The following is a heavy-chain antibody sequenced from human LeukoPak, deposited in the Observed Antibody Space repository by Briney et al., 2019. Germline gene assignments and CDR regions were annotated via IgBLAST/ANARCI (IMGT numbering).Heavy chain of an antibody. CDR1: GFTLSSHA. Sequence: PGGSLRLSCAVSGFTLSSHAMSWVRQAPGKGLEWVSGIRGSGGVTYYADTVKGRFTISRDNSKNTLNLQMNSLRADDTAVYYCAKEPDSSGYFGYWGQGTLVTVSS. V-gene: IGHV3-23*01. D-gene: IGHD3-22*01. J-gene: IGHJ4*02. CDR2: IRGSGGVT. CDR3: AKEPDSSGYFGY.